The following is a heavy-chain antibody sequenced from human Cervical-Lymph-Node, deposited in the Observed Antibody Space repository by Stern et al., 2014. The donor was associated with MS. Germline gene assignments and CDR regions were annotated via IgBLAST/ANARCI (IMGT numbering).Heavy chain of an antibody. Sequence: VQLVESGAEVKKPGESLKIFCKGSGYTFTTYWIGWGRQMPGKGLERMGMFFPADSDPRYSPSFQGQVTFSTDKSISTAYLQWSSLKASDAAMYFCARQLSSEALDYWGPGTLVTVSS. CDR1: GYTFTTYW. J-gene: IGHJ4*02. V-gene: IGHV5-51*01. CDR3: ARQLSSEALDY. CDR2: FFPADSDP. D-gene: IGHD6-19*01.